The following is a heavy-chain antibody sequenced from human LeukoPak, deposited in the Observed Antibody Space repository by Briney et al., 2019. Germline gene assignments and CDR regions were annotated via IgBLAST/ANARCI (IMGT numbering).Heavy chain of an antibody. CDR3: ATLDFYYDSSGRPLPPD. Sequence: GASVKVSCKVCGYTLTELSVHWVRQAPGKGLEWMGGFDREDDAPIYAQRFQGRVTMTGDTSTDTAYMELSSLRSEDTAVYYCATLDFYYDSSGRPLPPDWGQGTLVTVSS. D-gene: IGHD3-22*01. V-gene: IGHV1-24*01. J-gene: IGHJ4*02. CDR1: GYTLTELS. CDR2: FDREDDAP.